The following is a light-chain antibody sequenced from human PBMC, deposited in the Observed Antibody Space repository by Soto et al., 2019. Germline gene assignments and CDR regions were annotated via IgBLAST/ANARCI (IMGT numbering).Light chain of an antibody. Sequence: QSALTQPRSVSGSPGQSVTISCTGTSSDVGAYNYVSWYQQHPAKAPNLMIYDVSKRPSGVPDRFSGSKSGNTASLTISGLQAEDEGDYYCCSYTNSAYVFGTGTKVTV. CDR2: DVS. CDR1: SSDVGAYNY. V-gene: IGLV2-11*01. CDR3: CSYTNSAYV. J-gene: IGLJ1*01.